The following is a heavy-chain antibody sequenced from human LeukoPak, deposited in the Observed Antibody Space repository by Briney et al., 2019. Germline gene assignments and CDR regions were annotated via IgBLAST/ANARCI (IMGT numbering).Heavy chain of an antibody. D-gene: IGHD1-26*01. V-gene: IGHV3-23*01. CDR1: GFTFSSYA. Sequence: GGSLRLSCAVSGFTFSSYAMSWVRQAPGKGLEWVSAISGSGGSTYYADSVKGRFTISRDNSKNTLYLQMNSLRAEDTAVYYCAKYGDSGSYYDYWGQGTLVTVSS. J-gene: IGHJ4*02. CDR3: AKYGDSGSYYDY. CDR2: ISGSGGST.